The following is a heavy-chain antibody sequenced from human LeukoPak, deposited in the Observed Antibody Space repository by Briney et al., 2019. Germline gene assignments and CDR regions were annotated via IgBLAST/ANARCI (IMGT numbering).Heavy chain of an antibody. CDR2: ISDSGSNT. J-gene: IGHJ4*02. CDR1: GFTFSSYA. V-gene: IGHV3-23*01. D-gene: IGHD6-13*01. Sequence: GGSLRLSCAASGFTFSSYAMSWVRQAPGKGLEWVSDISDSGSNTYYADSVKGRFTISRDNSKNTLYLQMTSLRAEDTAIYYCAKATYSTNCPCDYWGQGTLVTVSS. CDR3: AKATYSTNCPCDY.